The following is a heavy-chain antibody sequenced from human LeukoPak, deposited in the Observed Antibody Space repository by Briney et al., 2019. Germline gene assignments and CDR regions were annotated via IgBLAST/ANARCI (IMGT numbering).Heavy chain of an antibody. V-gene: IGHV3-66*02. J-gene: IGHJ6*03. Sequence: AGGSLRLSCTASGFTVSSNYMSWVRQAPGKGLEWVSVIYSGGSTYYADSVKGRFTISRDNSKNTLYLQMSSLRAEDTAVYYCARATFWSGYQRYSWDMDVWGKGTTATVSS. D-gene: IGHD3-3*01. CDR3: ARATFWSGYQRYSWDMDV. CDR1: GFTVSSNY. CDR2: IYSGGST.